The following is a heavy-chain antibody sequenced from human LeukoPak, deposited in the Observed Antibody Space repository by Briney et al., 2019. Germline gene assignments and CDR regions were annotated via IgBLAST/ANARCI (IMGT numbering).Heavy chain of an antibody. V-gene: IGHV1-69*04. CDR1: GGTFSSYA. Sequence: ASVKVSCKASGGTFSSYAISWVRQAPGQGLEWMGRIIPILGIANYAQKFQGRVTITADKSTSTAYMELSSLRSEDTAVYYCARLYSSGWPIDYWGQGTLVTVSS. CDR3: ARLYSSGWPIDY. J-gene: IGHJ4*02. CDR2: IIPILGIA. D-gene: IGHD6-19*01.